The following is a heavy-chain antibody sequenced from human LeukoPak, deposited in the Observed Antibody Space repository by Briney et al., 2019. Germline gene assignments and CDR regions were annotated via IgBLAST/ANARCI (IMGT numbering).Heavy chain of an antibody. CDR2: IKLDGSEK. Sequence: GGSLRHSCVASGLTFTSHWMNWVRQVPGKGLEWVANIKLDGSEKNYVDSVKGRFIISRDNDRNSLHLQMNSLRAEDTAVYYCARGLSNGDSRYNWFDPWGQGTLVTVSS. CDR3: ARGLSNGDSRYNWFDP. CDR1: GLTFTSHW. J-gene: IGHJ5*02. D-gene: IGHD2-8*01. V-gene: IGHV3-7*04.